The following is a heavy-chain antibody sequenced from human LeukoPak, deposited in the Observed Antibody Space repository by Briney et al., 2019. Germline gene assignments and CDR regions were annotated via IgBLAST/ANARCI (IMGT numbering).Heavy chain of an antibody. J-gene: IGHJ4*02. V-gene: IGHV1-2*02. D-gene: IGHD3-16*01. CDR3: ARTGHYDYVWDYYFDY. CDR2: INPNSGDT. CDR1: GYFFTGYY. Sequence: ASVKVSCKASGYFFTGYYIHWVRQAPGQGLEWMGWINPNSGDTKYAQKFQGRVTMTRDTSITTAYMELSSLRSEDTAVYYCARTGHYDYVWDYYFDYWGQGTLVTVSS.